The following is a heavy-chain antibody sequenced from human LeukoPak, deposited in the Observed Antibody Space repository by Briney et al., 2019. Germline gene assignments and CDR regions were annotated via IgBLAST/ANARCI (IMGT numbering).Heavy chain of an antibody. V-gene: IGHV3-74*01. D-gene: IGHD3-22*01. Sequence: QPGGSLRPSCAASGFPFSSYWMHWVRQVPGKGLVWVSRINGDGSSTSYADSVKGRFTISRDNAKNTLYLQMNGLRAEDTAVYYCARDGDSSGYYVNFDYWGQGTLVTVSS. CDR2: INGDGSST. J-gene: IGHJ4*02. CDR1: GFPFSSYW. CDR3: ARDGDSSGYYVNFDY.